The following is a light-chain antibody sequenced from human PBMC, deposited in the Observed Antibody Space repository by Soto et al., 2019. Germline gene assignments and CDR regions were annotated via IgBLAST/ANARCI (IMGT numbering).Light chain of an antibody. Sequence: QSVLTQPASVSGSPGQSITISCTGTSSDVGGYNYVSWYQQHPGKAPKLMIYEVSKRPSGVSNRFSGSKSGNTASLTISRLQPEDEADHSRTSYNSRSPYVFGTGTKVTVL. CDR2: EVS. CDR1: SSDVGGYNY. CDR3: TSYNSRSPYV. J-gene: IGLJ1*01. V-gene: IGLV2-14*03.